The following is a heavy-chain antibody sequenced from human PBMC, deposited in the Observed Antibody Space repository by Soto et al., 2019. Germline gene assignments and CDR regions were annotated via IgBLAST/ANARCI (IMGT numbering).Heavy chain of an antibody. Sequence: SETLALTSTVSGGSISSYYWSWIRQPPGKGLEWIGDIYYSGSTNYNPSLKSRVTISVDTSKHQFSLKLSSVTAADTAVYYCARRYGDCFDYWGQGTLVTVS. CDR3: ARRYGDCFDY. CDR2: IYYSGST. D-gene: IGHD4-17*01. V-gene: IGHV4-59*08. J-gene: IGHJ4*02. CDR1: GGSISSYY.